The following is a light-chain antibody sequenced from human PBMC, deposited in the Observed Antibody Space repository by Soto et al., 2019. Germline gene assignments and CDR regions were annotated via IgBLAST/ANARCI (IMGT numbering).Light chain of an antibody. V-gene: IGKV3-15*01. CDR2: GAS. J-gene: IGKJ2*01. Sequence: EIVMTQSPATLSVSPGERATLSCRASQSVSSNLAWYQQKPGQAPRLLIYGASIRATDIPARFSGSGSGTEFTLTISRLQSEDFAIFYCQQYSNWPYTFGQGTKLEIK. CDR1: QSVSSN. CDR3: QQYSNWPYT.